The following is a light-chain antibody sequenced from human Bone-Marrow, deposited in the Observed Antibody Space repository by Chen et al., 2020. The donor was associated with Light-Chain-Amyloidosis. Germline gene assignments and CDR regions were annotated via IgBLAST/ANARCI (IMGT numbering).Light chain of an antibody. CDR2: TLS. J-gene: IGKJ2*01. CDR3: MQRIEFPSYT. CDR1: QSLLDSDDGNTY. Sequence: DIVMTQTPLSLPVTPGEPASIACRSSQSLLDSDDGNTYLDWYLQKPGQSPQLTIYTLSYRASGVPDRFSGSGSGTDFTLKISRVEAEDVGVYYCMQRIEFPSYTFGQGTKLEIK. V-gene: IGKV2-40*01.